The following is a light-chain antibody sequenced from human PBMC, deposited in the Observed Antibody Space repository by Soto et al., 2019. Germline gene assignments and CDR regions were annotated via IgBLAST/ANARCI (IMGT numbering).Light chain of an antibody. V-gene: IGKV3-11*01. Sequence: EIVLTQSPGNLSLSPGERATLSCKASQTINRIYVAWYQQKPGQAPRFLIYRTSDRANGIPGRFSGSGSGTDFTLTISSLEPEDFAVYYCQQRSNWPPDTFGQGTRLENK. CDR3: QQRSNWPPDT. CDR1: QTINRIY. J-gene: IGKJ5*01. CDR2: RTS.